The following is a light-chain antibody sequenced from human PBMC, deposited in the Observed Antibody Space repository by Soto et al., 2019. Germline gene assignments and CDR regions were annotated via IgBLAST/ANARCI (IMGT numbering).Light chain of an antibody. Sequence: DLQMTQSPSSLSASVGDRVTITCQASQDISNYLHWNQQKPGKAPKLLIYDASNLETGVTSRFSGSGSGTDFTFTISSLQPEDIATHYCQQYDNLPPNTFGLGTKLEIK. CDR1: QDISNY. CDR2: DAS. CDR3: QQYDNLPPNT. V-gene: IGKV1-33*01. J-gene: IGKJ2*01.